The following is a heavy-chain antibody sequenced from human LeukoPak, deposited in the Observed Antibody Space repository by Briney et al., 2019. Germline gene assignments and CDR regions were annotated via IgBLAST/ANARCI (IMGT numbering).Heavy chain of an antibody. CDR3: ARFAVTTAGDY. CDR1: GFTFSSYW. D-gene: IGHD1-1*01. J-gene: IGHJ4*02. CDR2: ITGDGSGA. V-gene: IGHV3-74*01. Sequence: GGSLRLSCAASGFTFSSYWMHWVRQAPGKGPVWVSRITGDGSGANYADSVKGRFTISRDNAKNTLYLQMNSLRAEDTAVYYCARFAVTTAGDYWGQGTLVTVSS.